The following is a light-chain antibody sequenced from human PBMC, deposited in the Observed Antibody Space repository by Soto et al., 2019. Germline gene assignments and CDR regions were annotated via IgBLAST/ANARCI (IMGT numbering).Light chain of an antibody. V-gene: IGKV1-5*01. CDR1: QSINIW. Sequence: DIQMTQSPSTLSASVGDRVTITCRASQSINIWLAWYQQKAGKDPKLLIYDASTLESGVPSRFSGSGSRTEFTLTISSLQPDDFATYYCQEYNSWRGEWTFGQGIKVEIK. CDR3: QEYNSWRGEWT. CDR2: DAS. J-gene: IGKJ1*01.